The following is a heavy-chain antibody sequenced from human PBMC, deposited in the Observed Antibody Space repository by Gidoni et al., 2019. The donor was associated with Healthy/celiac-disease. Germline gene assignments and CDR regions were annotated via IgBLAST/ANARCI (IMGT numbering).Heavy chain of an antibody. CDR3: ASVDTAMVTFDY. J-gene: IGHJ4*02. CDR2: IYHSGST. D-gene: IGHD5-18*01. V-gene: IGHV4-38-2*01. Sequence: QVQLQESGPGLVKPSETLSLTCAVSGYSISSGYYWGWIRQPPGKGLGWIGSIYHSGSTYYNPSLKSRVTISVDTSKNQFSLKLSSVTAADTAVYYCASVDTAMVTFDYWGQGTLVTVSS. CDR1: GYSISSGYY.